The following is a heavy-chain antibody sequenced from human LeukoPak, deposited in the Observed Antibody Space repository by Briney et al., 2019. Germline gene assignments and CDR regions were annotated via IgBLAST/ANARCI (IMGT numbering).Heavy chain of an antibody. CDR3: ARVYDVLTGGFDH. CDR2: ISSSMISI. J-gene: IGHJ4*02. Sequence: KTGGSLRLSCASSGFTFRRYDMNWVRQAPGKGLECVSFISSSMISIHYADSVQGRFTISRDNARNILYLQMNSLRAEDTAVYYCARVYDVLTGGFDHWGQGALVTVSS. V-gene: IGHV3-21*01. D-gene: IGHD3-9*01. CDR1: GFTFRRYD.